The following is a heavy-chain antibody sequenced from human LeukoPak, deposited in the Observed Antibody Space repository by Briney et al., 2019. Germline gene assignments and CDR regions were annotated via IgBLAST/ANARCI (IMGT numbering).Heavy chain of an antibody. CDR2: ISAYNGNT. CDR1: GYTFTSYG. J-gene: IGHJ4*02. D-gene: IGHD2-2*01. CDR3: ARVCRGGYCSSTSSFDY. Sequence: ASVKVSCKASGYTFTSYGISWVRQAPGQGLEWIGWISAYNGNTNYAQKLQGRVTMTTDTSTSTAYMELRSLRSDDTAVYYCARVCRGGYCSSTSSFDYWGQGTLVTVSS. V-gene: IGHV1-18*01.